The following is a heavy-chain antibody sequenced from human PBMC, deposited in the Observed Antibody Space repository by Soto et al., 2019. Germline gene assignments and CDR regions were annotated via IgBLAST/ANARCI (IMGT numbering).Heavy chain of an antibody. Sequence: EVQLLESGGGLVQPGGSLRLSCSVSGFTFSSYAMSWVRQAPGKGLEWVSAISGSGGSTYYVDSVKGRFTISRDNSKNTLYLQMNSLRAEDTAVYYCAKIHHSSSWYLDAFDIWGQGTMVTVSS. CDR2: ISGSGGST. CDR1: GFTFSSYA. J-gene: IGHJ3*02. V-gene: IGHV3-23*01. D-gene: IGHD6-13*01. CDR3: AKIHHSSSWYLDAFDI.